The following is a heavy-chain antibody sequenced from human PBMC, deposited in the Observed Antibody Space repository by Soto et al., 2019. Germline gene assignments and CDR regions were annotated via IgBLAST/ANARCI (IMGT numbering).Heavy chain of an antibody. CDR1: GFTVSSNY. Sequence: PGGSLRLSCAASGFTVSSNYMSWVRQAPGKGLEWVSVIYSGGSTYYADSVKGRFTISRDNSKNTLYLQMNSLRAEDTAVYYCAREGFWSGYYLDYWGQGTLVTVSS. D-gene: IGHD3-3*01. V-gene: IGHV3-53*01. CDR2: IYSGGST. J-gene: IGHJ4*02. CDR3: AREGFWSGYYLDY.